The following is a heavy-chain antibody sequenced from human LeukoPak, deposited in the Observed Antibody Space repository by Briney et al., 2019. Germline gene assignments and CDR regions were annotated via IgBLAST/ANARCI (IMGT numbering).Heavy chain of an antibody. CDR1: GFIFGSYG. CDR2: ISSSSSTI. CDR3: ATLGQLVPYYYYYYYMDV. J-gene: IGHJ6*03. D-gene: IGHD6-6*01. Sequence: GGSLRLSCAASGFIFGSYGMSWVRQAPGKGLEWVSYISSSSSTIYYADSVKGRFTISRDNAKNSLYLQMNSLRAEDTAVYYCATLGQLVPYYYYYYYMDVWGKGTTVTVSS. V-gene: IGHV3-48*01.